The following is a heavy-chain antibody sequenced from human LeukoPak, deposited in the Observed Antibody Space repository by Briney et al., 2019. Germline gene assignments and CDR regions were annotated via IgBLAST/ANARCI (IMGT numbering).Heavy chain of an antibody. J-gene: IGHJ4*02. V-gene: IGHV3-64D*06. Sequence: GGSLRLSCSASGFTFSNYAMDWVRQAPGKGLEYVSGISSDEGITYYTDSVKDRFTISRDNSKNTLYLQMSSLRAEDTAVYYCARGILGYCSSTSCSYFRDYWGQGTLVTVSS. CDR1: GFTFSNYA. D-gene: IGHD2-2*01. CDR2: ISSDEGIT. CDR3: ARGILGYCSSTSCSYFRDY.